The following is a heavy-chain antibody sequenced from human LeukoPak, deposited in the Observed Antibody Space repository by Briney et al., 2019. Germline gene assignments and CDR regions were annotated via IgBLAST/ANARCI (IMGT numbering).Heavy chain of an antibody. D-gene: IGHD3-9*01. V-gene: IGHV3-7*01. Sequence: PGGSLRLSCAASGFTFSSYWMSWVRQAPGKGLEWVANIKQDGSEKYYVDSVKGRFTISRDKAKNSLYLQMNSLRAEDTAVYYCARVSHFDWPYYYYYYMDVWGKGTTVTVSS. CDR3: ARVSHFDWPYYYYYYMDV. CDR2: IKQDGSEK. J-gene: IGHJ6*03. CDR1: GFTFSSYW.